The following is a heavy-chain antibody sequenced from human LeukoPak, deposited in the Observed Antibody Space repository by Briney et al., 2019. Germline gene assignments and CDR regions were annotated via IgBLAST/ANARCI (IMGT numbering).Heavy chain of an antibody. Sequence: GGSLRLSCAASGFTFDDYAMHWVRQAPGKGLEWVSGISWNSGSIGYADSVKGRFTISRDNAKNSLYLQMNSLRAEDTALYFCAKDIATGNRLYYFDYWGQGTLVTVSS. J-gene: IGHJ4*02. CDR2: ISWNSGSI. D-gene: IGHD1-14*01. V-gene: IGHV3-9*01. CDR1: GFTFDDYA. CDR3: AKDIATGNRLYYFDY.